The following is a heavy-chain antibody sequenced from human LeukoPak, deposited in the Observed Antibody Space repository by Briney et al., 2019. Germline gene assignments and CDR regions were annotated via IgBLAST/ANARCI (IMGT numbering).Heavy chain of an antibody. D-gene: IGHD7-27*01. CDR1: AFSISTAGVG. CDR3: VHISHLTWGMGYDPFDI. J-gene: IGHJ3*02. V-gene: IGHV2-5*01. Sequence: ESGPTLVNPTQTLTLTCTFSAFSISTAGVGVGWIRQPPGKALEWLALIYWNDDKRYSPSLKSRLTITKDTSNNQVVLTMTNMDPVDTATYYCVHISHLTWGMGYDPFDIWGQGTMVTVSS. CDR2: IYWNDDK.